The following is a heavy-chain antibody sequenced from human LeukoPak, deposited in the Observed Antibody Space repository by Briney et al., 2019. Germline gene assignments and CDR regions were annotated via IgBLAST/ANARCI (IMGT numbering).Heavy chain of an antibody. CDR2: IYHSGST. Sequence: SETLSLTCAVSGGSISSSNWWSWVRKPPGKGLEWIGEIYHSGSTNYNPSLKSRVTISVDKSKNQFSLKLSSVTAADTAVYYCSRDRAAAEDYYYYGMDVWGKGTTVTVSS. CDR3: SRDRAAAEDYYYYGMDV. CDR1: GGSISSSNW. V-gene: IGHV4-4*02. D-gene: IGHD6-13*01. J-gene: IGHJ6*04.